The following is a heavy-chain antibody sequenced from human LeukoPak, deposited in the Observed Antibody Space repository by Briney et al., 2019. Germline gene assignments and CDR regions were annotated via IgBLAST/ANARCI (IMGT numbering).Heavy chain of an antibody. Sequence: PSETLSLTCTVSGGSISSYYWSWIRQPPGKGLEWIGYIYYSGSTNYNPSLKSRVTIALDTSKNQVSLKVNSVTAADTAMYYCAREDIAAAHSIWGQGTMVTVAS. D-gene: IGHD6-13*01. CDR1: GGSISSYY. CDR3: AREDIAAAHSI. J-gene: IGHJ3*02. CDR2: IYYSGST. V-gene: IGHV4-59*12.